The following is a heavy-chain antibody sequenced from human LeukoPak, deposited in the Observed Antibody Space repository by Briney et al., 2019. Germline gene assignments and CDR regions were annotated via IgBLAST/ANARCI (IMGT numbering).Heavy chain of an antibody. CDR2: ISGSVGSA. CDR3: AKSSYYYDSSGYLGY. D-gene: IGHD3-22*01. CDR1: GFTFSSYA. V-gene: IGHV3-23*01. J-gene: IGHJ4*02. Sequence: GCLRLSCAASGFTFSSYAMSWVRQAPGKGLEWVSAISGSVGSAYYADSVKGRFTISRDNSKNTLYLQMNSLRAEDTAVYYCAKSSYYYDSSGYLGYWGQGTLVTVSS.